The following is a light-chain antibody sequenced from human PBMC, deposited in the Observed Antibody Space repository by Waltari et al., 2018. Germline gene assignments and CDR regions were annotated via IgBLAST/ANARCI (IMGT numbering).Light chain of an antibody. V-gene: IGKV3-20*01. Sequence: EIVLTQSPDTLSLSPGERATLSCRASQSVGRYLAWYQQKPGQAPRLLIYDASTRATRIPVRFSGSGSGTDFSLTISRLESEDFAVYYCQKYVNLPATFGQGTKVEIK. CDR2: DAS. CDR1: QSVGRY. J-gene: IGKJ1*01. CDR3: QKYVNLPAT.